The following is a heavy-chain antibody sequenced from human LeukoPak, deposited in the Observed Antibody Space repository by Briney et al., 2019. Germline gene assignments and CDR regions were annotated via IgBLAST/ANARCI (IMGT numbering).Heavy chain of an antibody. CDR2: ISDRGDST. D-gene: IGHD4/OR15-4a*01. V-gene: IGHV3-23*01. CDR1: GFTFTAYA. J-gene: IGHJ6*02. CDR3: TKGTIELGV. Sequence: GGSLRLSCAASGFTFTAYAMSWVRQAPGKGLEWVSTISDRGDSTYYADSVKGRFTISRDNSKDTVFLQLNSLRVEDTALYYYTKGTIELGVWGQGTTVTVSS.